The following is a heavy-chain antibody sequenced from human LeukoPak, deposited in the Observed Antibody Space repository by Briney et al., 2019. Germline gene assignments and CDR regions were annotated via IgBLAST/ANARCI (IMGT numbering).Heavy chain of an antibody. Sequence: ESGPTLVNPTQTLTLTCTFSGFSLSTSGVGVGWIRQPPGKALEWLALIYWNDNKRYSPSLKSRLTITKDTSKNQVVLTMTNMDPVDTATYYCAHSGTYFDFWSGYPYFEYWGQGTLVTLSS. CDR3: AHSGTYFDFWSGYPYFEY. D-gene: IGHD3-3*01. J-gene: IGHJ4*02. CDR1: GFSLSTSGVG. CDR2: IYWNDNK. V-gene: IGHV2-5*01.